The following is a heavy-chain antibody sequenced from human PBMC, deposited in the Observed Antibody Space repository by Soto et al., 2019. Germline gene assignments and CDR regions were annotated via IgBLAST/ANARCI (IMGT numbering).Heavy chain of an antibody. D-gene: IGHD2-15*01. CDR1: GGSVSSGSYY. J-gene: IGHJ6*02. Sequence: SETLSLTCTVSGGSVSSGSYYWSWIRQPPGRGLEWIGDIYYRGSTNYNPSLKSRVTISVDTSKNQFSLKLSSLTAADTAVYYCARSYCSCGSRRCSYYYGMDVWGQGTTVTVSS. V-gene: IGHV4-61*01. CDR2: IYYRGST. CDR3: ARSYCSCGSRRCSYYYGMDV.